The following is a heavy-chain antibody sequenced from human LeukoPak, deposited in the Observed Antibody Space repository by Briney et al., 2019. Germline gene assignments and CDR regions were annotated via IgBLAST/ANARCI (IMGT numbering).Heavy chain of an antibody. Sequence: GGSLRLSCAASGFTFSSYAMSWVRQAPGKGLEWVSVISGSGGSTYYADSVKGRFTISRDNSKNTLYLQMNSLRPEDTAVYYCAASLHFWSGYYIWGQGTMVTVSS. J-gene: IGHJ3*02. CDR2: ISGSGGST. CDR3: AASLHFWSGYYI. CDR1: GFTFSSYA. D-gene: IGHD3-3*02. V-gene: IGHV3-23*01.